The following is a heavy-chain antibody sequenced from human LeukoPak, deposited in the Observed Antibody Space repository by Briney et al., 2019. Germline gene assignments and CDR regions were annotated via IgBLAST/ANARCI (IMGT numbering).Heavy chain of an antibody. Sequence: PGGSLRLSCAASGFTFSSYGMNWVRQAPGKGLEWVSYIRSSGSTIYYADSVKGRFTISRDNAKNSLYLQMNSLRAEDTAVYYCARGWGRYDYWGQGTLVTVSS. D-gene: IGHD3-16*01. CDR2: IRSSGSTI. CDR3: ARGWGRYDY. V-gene: IGHV3-48*04. CDR1: GFTFSSYG. J-gene: IGHJ4*02.